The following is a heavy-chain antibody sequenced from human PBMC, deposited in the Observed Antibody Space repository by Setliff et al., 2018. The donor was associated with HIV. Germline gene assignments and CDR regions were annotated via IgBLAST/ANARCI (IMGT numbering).Heavy chain of an antibody. V-gene: IGHV4-39*07. D-gene: IGHD4-17*01. CDR2: IYYSGNT. CDR1: GGSISSSNYC. Sequence: SETLSLTCSVSGGSISSSNYCWGWIRQPPGKGLEWIGSIYYSGNTYYNPSLKSRVSISVDTSKNQFSLKLSSVTAADTAIYYCARRIYGNNPYFDYWSQGTLVTVSS. J-gene: IGHJ4*02. CDR3: ARRIYGNNPYFDY.